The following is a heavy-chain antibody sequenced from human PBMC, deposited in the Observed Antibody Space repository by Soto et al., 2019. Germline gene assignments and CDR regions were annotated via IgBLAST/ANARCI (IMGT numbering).Heavy chain of an antibody. J-gene: IGHJ4*02. Sequence: QVQLVQSGAEVKKPGSSVKVSCKASGGTFSSYAISWVRQAPGQGLEWMGGIIPIFGTANYAQKFQGRVTITADESTSTADMELSSLRSEDTAVYYCARGGYCGGDCYPYYFDYWGQGTLVTVSS. D-gene: IGHD2-21*02. CDR1: GGTFSSYA. CDR2: IIPIFGTA. CDR3: ARGGYCGGDCYPYYFDY. V-gene: IGHV1-69*12.